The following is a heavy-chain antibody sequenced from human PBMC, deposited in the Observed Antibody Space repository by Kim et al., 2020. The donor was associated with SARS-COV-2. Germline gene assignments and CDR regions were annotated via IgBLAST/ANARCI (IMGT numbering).Heavy chain of an antibody. CDR3: ARVLAELLWFGEVLDY. J-gene: IGHJ4*02. D-gene: IGHD3-10*01. Sequence: KFQGRVTMTRDTSISTAYMELSRLRSDDTAVYYCARVLAELLWFGEVLDYWGQGTLVTVSS. V-gene: IGHV1-2*02.